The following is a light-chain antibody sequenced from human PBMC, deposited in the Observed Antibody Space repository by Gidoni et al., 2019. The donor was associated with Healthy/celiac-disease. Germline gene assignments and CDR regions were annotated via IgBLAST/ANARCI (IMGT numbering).Light chain of an antibody. V-gene: IGLV2-8*01. CDR1: SRDVGGYNY. Sequence: SALTQPPSASGSPGRSVTISCTGTSRDVGGYNYCSWYQQHPGQAPNLRIYEVSKRPSGVPDRFSGSKSGNTASLTVSGLQAEDEADYYCSSYAGSNNWVFGGGTKLTVL. CDR3: SSYAGSNNWV. J-gene: IGLJ3*02. CDR2: EVS.